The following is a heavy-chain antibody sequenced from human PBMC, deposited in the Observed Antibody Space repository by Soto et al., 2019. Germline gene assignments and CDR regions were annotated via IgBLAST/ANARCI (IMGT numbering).Heavy chain of an antibody. Sequence: PGGSLRLSCAASGFTVSSNYMSWVRQAPGKGLEWVSVIYSGGSTNYADSVKGRFTVSRDNAKNSLYLQMNSLRAEDTAVYYCARGSRMIEVVTNFYYYGMDVWGQGTAVTVSS. CDR1: GFTVSSNY. J-gene: IGHJ6*02. CDR2: IYSGGST. D-gene: IGHD3-22*01. CDR3: ARGSRMIEVVTNFYYYGMDV. V-gene: IGHV3-53*01.